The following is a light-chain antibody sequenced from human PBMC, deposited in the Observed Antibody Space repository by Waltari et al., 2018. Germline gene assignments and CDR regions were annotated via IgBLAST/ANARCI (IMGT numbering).Light chain of an antibody. Sequence: LTPPPSVSVSPGQTASLTCSGDELADKYINWFQQESGQAPVVVIRRNTGRPSGIPERFYASDSGTTGTLVISGVQAEDEAEYYCQSADDSGDHVLFGGGTKLTVL. CDR3: QSADDSGDHVL. J-gene: IGLJ2*01. CDR1: ELADKY. V-gene: IGLV3-25*03. CDR2: RNT.